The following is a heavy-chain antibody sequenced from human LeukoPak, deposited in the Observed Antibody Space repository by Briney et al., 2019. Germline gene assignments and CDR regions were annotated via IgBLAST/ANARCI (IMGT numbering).Heavy chain of an antibody. D-gene: IGHD1-26*01. CDR3: VKDFSGIFLFDY. J-gene: IGHJ4*02. CDR2: ISTNGDST. CDR1: GFTFSNYA. V-gene: IGHV3-64D*06. Sequence: GGSLRLSCSVSGFTFSNYAMHWVRQAPGKGLEYVSAISTNGDSTHYADSVKGRFTISRDNSKNALYLQMSSLRTEDTAIYYCVKDFSGIFLFDYWGQGTLVTVSS.